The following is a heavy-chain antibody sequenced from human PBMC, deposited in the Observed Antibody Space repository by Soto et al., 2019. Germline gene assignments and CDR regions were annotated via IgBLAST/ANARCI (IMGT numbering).Heavy chain of an antibody. CDR2: IYHSGST. V-gene: IGHV4-4*02. CDR1: GGSISSSHW. Sequence: QVQLQESGPGLVKPSGTLSLTCAVSGGSISSSHWWSWVRQPPGKGLEWIGEIYHSGSTNYNPSLKSRVTLSVDTSKNQSSLQRSSVTAAATAVYYCASSGGGEDYWGQGTLVTVSS. CDR3: ASSGGGEDY. J-gene: IGHJ4*02. D-gene: IGHD3-16*01.